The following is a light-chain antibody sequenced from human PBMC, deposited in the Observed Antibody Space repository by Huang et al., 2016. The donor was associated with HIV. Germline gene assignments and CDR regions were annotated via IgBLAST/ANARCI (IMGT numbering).Light chain of an antibody. J-gene: IGKJ2*01. V-gene: IGKV4-1*01. CDR2: WAS. CDR3: QQYYDAPHT. CDR1: ENLLSISNNNNY. Sequence: DIGMTQSPDSLAVSLGERATINCKSSENLLSISNNNNYLAWYQQKPGQPPKLLIFWASTRESVVSDRFSGSGSGTDFTLTISRLEAEDVAVYYCQQYYDAPHTFGQGTKLEIK.